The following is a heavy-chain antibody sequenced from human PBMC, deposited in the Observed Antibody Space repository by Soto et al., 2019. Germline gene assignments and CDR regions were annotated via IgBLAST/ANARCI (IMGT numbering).Heavy chain of an antibody. Sequence: QVQLVQSGAEVKKPGSSVKVSCKASGGTFSSYAISWVRQAPGQGLEWMGGIIPIFGTANYAQKFQGRVTITADESTSTAYMELSSLRSEDTAVYYCARERPSKVLAARLVGAFDIWGQGTMVTVSS. CDR1: GGTFSSYA. J-gene: IGHJ3*02. CDR3: ARERPSKVLAARLVGAFDI. D-gene: IGHD6-6*01. V-gene: IGHV1-69*01. CDR2: IIPIFGTA.